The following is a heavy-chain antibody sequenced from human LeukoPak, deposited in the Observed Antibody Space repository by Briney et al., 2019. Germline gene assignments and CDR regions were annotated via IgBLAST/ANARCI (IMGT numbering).Heavy chain of an antibody. V-gene: IGHV4-59*01. D-gene: IGHD3-10*01. CDR1: GGSISSYY. Sequence: SETLSLTCTVSGGSISSYYWSWIRLPAGKGLEWIGYVSYSGTTNYNPSLKSRVTISVDTSRNQFSLEVTSVTAADTAVYYCARGLRYYYYMVVWGEGTTVTVSS. CDR2: VSYSGTT. J-gene: IGHJ6*03. CDR3: ARGLRYYYYMVV.